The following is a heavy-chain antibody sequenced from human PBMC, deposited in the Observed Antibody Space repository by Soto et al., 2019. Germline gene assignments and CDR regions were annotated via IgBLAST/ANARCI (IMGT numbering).Heavy chain of an antibody. V-gene: IGHV1-18*01. CDR1: GYTFTSYG. D-gene: IGHD3-10*01. J-gene: IGHJ4*02. Sequence: ASVKVSCKASGYTFTSYGISWVRQAPGQGLEWMGWISAYNGNTNYAQKLQGRVTMTTDTSTSTAYMELRSLRSDDTAVYYCARGTAVWGLGELFVDYWGQGTLVTVSS. CDR3: ARGTAVWGLGELFVDY. CDR2: ISAYNGNT.